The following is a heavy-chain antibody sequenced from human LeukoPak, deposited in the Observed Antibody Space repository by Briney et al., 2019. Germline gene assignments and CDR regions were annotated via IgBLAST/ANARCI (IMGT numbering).Heavy chain of an antibody. V-gene: IGHV3-64D*06. J-gene: IGHJ4*02. D-gene: IGHD6-19*01. Sequence: EGSLRLSCSASGFVFSDYAMHWARQAPGKGLEYLSGISGNGVATYYVDSVQGRFTVSRDNSKTTLYLQINSLRREDTAFYYCIKDRGSSGWDFDSWGQGTLLTVSS. CDR1: GFVFSDYA. CDR2: ISGNGVAT. CDR3: IKDRGSSGWDFDS.